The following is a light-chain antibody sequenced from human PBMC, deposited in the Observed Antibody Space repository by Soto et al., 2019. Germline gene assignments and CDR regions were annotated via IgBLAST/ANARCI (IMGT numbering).Light chain of an antibody. CDR2: EVS. CDR1: SSDVGGYNY. CDR3: SSYRSSSTPPHVV. J-gene: IGLJ2*01. Sequence: QSALTQPASVSGSPGQSITISCTGTSSDVGGYNYVSWYQQHPDKAPKLMIYEVSNRPSGVSNRFSGSKSGNTASLTISGLQAEDEADYYCSSYRSSSTPPHVVFGGGTKLTVL. V-gene: IGLV2-14*01.